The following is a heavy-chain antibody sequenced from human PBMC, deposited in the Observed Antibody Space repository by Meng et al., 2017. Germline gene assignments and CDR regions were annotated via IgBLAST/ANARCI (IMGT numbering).Heavy chain of an antibody. CDR3: ARDVSSSWYGKNWFDP. J-gene: IGHJ5*02. CDR2: ISYDGSNK. Sequence: GESLKISCATPGFIFSSYAMHWVLQAPAQGLEWVAVISYDGSNKYYADSVKGRFTISRDNSKNTLYLHMNSLSAEDTAVYYCARDVSSSWYGKNWFDPWGQGALVTVSS. CDR1: GFIFSSYA. D-gene: IGHD6-13*01. V-gene: IGHV3-30*01.